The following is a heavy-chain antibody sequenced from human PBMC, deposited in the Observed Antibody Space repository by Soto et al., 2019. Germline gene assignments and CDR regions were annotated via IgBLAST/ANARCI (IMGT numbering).Heavy chain of an antibody. CDR1: GFTFSSYS. V-gene: IGHV3-21*01. J-gene: IGHJ4*02. Sequence: GGSLRLSCAASGFTFSSYSMNWVRQAPGKGLEWVSSISSGSYYMYYADSVKGRFTISRDNTKNSLYLQMNSLRAEDTAVYYCASDPSYGDYGHYFDYWGQGTLVTVSS. CDR3: ASDPSYGDYGHYFDY. CDR2: ISSGSYYM. D-gene: IGHD4-17*01.